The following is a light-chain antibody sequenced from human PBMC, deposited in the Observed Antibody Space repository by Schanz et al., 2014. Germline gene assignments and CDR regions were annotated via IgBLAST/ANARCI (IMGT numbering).Light chain of an antibody. Sequence: QSALTQPPSASGSPGQSVTISCTGTSSDVGGYNYVSWYQQHPGKAPKVMIYEVTKRPSGVPDRYSGSKSGNTASLTVSGLQAEDEADYYCSSYTSSNTVVFGGGTKLTVL. CDR1: SSDVGGYNY. CDR3: SSYTSSNTVV. CDR2: EVT. J-gene: IGLJ2*01. V-gene: IGLV2-8*01.